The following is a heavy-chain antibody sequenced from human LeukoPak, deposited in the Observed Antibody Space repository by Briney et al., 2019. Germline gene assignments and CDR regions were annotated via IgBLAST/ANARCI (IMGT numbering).Heavy chain of an antibody. CDR1: GGSVSSGSYD. CDR3: ARDYYYGSGSFQFDP. Sequence: SETLSLTCTVSGGSVSSGSYDWSWIRQPPGKGREGIGYIYYSGSTNYNPSLKSRVTISLDTSKNQFSLKLSSVTAADTAVYYCARDYYYGSGSFQFDPWGQGTLVTVSS. J-gene: IGHJ5*02. CDR2: IYYSGST. V-gene: IGHV4-61*01. D-gene: IGHD3-10*01.